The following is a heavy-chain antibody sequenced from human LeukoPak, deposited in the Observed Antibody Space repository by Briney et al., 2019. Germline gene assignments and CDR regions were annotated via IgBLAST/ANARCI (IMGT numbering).Heavy chain of an antibody. CDR2: INHSGST. CDR1: GGSFSGYY. J-gene: IGHJ4*02. Sequence: SETLSLTRAVYGGSFSGYYWSWIRQPPGKGLEWIGEINHSGSTNYNPSLKSRVTISVDTSKNQFSLKLSSVTAADTAVYYCARWLRKRGGYCSSTSCYPDYWGQGTPVTVSS. CDR3: ARWLRKRGGYCSSTSCYPDY. D-gene: IGHD2-2*01. V-gene: IGHV4-34*01.